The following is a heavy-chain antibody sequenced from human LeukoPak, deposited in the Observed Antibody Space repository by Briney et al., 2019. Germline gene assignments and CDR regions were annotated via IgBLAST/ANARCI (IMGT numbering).Heavy chain of an antibody. V-gene: IGHV3-53*01. Sequence: GGSLRLSCAASGFTVSNNYMSWVRQAAGKGLDLVSVIYSDGSTYYADSVKGRFTISKDNSKNTLYLQMNSLRAEDTAIYYCAKAPTYGLDVWGQGTTVTVSS. CDR3: AKAPTYGLDV. J-gene: IGHJ6*02. CDR1: GFTVSNNY. CDR2: IYSDGST.